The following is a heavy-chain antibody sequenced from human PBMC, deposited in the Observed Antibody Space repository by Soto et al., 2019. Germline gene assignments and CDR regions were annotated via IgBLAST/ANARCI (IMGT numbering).Heavy chain of an antibody. CDR3: ARRSSGWYFDY. V-gene: IGHV3-23*01. Sequence: EVQLLESGGGLVQPGGSLRLSCAASXFXFSSYXMNWVRQAPGKGLEWVSVISGSGGSTYYADSVKGRFTISRDNSKNTLYLQMNSLRAEDTAVYYCARRSSGWYFDYWGQGTLVTVSS. CDR1: XFXFSSYX. D-gene: IGHD6-19*01. CDR2: ISGSGGST. J-gene: IGHJ4*02.